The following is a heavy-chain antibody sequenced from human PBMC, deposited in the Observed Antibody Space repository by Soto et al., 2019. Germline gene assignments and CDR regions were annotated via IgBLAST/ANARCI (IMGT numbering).Heavy chain of an antibody. J-gene: IGHJ6*02. D-gene: IGHD3-3*01. CDR1: GFTFSSYS. V-gene: IGHV3-48*02. CDR2: ISSSSTI. Sequence: GGSLRLSCAASGFTFSSYSMNWVRQAPGKGLEWVSYISSSSTIYYADSVKGRFTISRDNAKNSLYLQMNSLRDEDTAVYYCARDLWAEGFLEWSKYYYYGMDVWGQGTTVTVSS. CDR3: ARDLWAEGFLEWSKYYYYGMDV.